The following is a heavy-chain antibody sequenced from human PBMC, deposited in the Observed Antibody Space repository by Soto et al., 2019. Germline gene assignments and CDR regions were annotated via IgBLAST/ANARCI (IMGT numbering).Heavy chain of an antibody. V-gene: IGHV4-34*01. CDR2: INHSGST. D-gene: IGHD6-13*01. Sequence: SETLSLTCAVYGGSFSGYCWSWIRQPPGKGLEWIGEINHSGSTNYNPSLKSRVTISVDTSKNQFSLKLSSVTAADTAVYYCARDLAAASPTSNLSGMDVWGQGTTVTVSS. J-gene: IGHJ6*02. CDR1: GGSFSGYC. CDR3: ARDLAAASPTSNLSGMDV.